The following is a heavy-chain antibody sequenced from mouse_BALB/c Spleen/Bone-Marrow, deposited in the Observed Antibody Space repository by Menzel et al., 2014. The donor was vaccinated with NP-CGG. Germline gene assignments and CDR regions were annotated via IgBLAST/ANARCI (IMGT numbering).Heavy chain of an antibody. CDR2: IDPANGNT. Sequence: EVQLQQSGAELVKPGASVKLSCTASGFNIKDTYMHWVKQRPGQGLEWIGRIDPANGNTKYDPKFQGKATITADTSSNTAYLQLSSLTSEDTAVYYCARWEYYAMDYWGQGTSVTVPS. D-gene: IGHD4-1*01. J-gene: IGHJ4*01. CDR1: GFNIKDTY. V-gene: IGHV14-3*02. CDR3: ARWEYYAMDY.